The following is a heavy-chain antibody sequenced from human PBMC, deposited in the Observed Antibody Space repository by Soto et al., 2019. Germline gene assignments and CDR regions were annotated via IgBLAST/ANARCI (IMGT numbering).Heavy chain of an antibody. Sequence: GGSLRLSCAASGFTFSSYAMHWVRQAPGKGLEWVAVISYDGSNKYYADSVKGRFTISRDNSKNTLYLQMNSLRAEDTAVYYCARDPGDYDSSGYYFVPYFDYWGQGTLVTVSS. CDR3: ARDPGDYDSSGYYFVPYFDY. J-gene: IGHJ4*02. CDR2: ISYDGSNK. V-gene: IGHV3-30-3*01. D-gene: IGHD3-22*01. CDR1: GFTFSSYA.